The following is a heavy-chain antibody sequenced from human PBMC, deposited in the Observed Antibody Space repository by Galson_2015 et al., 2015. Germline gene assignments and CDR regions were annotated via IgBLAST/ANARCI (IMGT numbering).Heavy chain of an antibody. CDR2: IYSGGNT. V-gene: IGHV3-53*01. Sequence: LECVSIIYSGGNTYYADSVKGRFTISRDNSKNTLYLQMNSLRDEDTAVYYCARVGSGWYTRYFDLWGRGTLVTVSS. CDR3: ARVGSGWYTRYFDL. J-gene: IGHJ2*01. D-gene: IGHD6-19*01.